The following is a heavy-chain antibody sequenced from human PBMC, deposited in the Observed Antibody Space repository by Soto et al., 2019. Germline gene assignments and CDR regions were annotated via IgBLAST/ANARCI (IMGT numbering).Heavy chain of an antibody. V-gene: IGHV1-18*01. CDR1: GYSFTSHG. Sequence: QVQLVQSGAEVKKPGASVKVSCKASGYSFTSHGISWVRQAPGQGLEWMGWISANSGDTNYAQKLQGRVTVTTDTSTSTADLELRSLRSADTAVYYCARMVRGSNIDYYHYIDVGGKGTTVTVSS. J-gene: IGHJ6*03. CDR3: ARMVRGSNIDYYHYIDV. D-gene: IGHD3-10*01. CDR2: ISANSGDT.